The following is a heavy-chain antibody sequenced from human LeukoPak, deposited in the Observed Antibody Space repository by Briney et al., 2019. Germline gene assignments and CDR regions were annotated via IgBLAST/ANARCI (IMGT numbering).Heavy chain of an antibody. CDR3: ARARRDGYNLDAFDI. CDR1: GYSFTSCW. D-gene: IGHD5-24*01. V-gene: IGHV5-51*01. Sequence: GESLKISCKGSGYSFTSCWIGWVRQMPGKGLEWMGIIYPGDSDTRYSPSFQGQVTISADKSISTAYLQWSSLKASDTAMYYCARARRDGYNLDAFDIWGQGTMVTVSS. CDR2: IYPGDSDT. J-gene: IGHJ3*02.